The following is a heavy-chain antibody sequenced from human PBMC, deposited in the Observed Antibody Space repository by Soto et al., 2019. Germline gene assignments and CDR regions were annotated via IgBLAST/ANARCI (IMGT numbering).Heavy chain of an antibody. CDR1: VYTFTSYD. CDR3: ARGREMATINAFDI. Sequence: QVQLVQSGAEVKKPGASVKVSCKASVYTFTSYDINWVRQATGQGLEWMGWMNPNSGNTGYAQKFQGRGTMTRNTSISTAYMELSSLRSEDTAVYYCARGREMATINAFDILGQGTMVTISS. V-gene: IGHV1-8*01. J-gene: IGHJ3*02. D-gene: IGHD5-12*01. CDR2: MNPNSGNT.